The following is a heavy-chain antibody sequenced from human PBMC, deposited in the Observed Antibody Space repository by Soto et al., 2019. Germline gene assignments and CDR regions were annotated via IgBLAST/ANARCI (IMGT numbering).Heavy chain of an antibody. CDR3: ARDIKGGYPLYYYYGMDV. D-gene: IGHD3-22*01. J-gene: IGHJ6*02. Sequence: EVQLVESGGGLVKPGGSLRLSCAASGFTFSSYSMNWVRQAPGKGLEWVSSISSSSSYIYYADSVKGRFTISRDNAKNSLYLQMNSLRAEDTAVYYCARDIKGGYPLYYYYGMDVWGQGTTVTVSS. V-gene: IGHV3-21*01. CDR2: ISSSSSYI. CDR1: GFTFSSYS.